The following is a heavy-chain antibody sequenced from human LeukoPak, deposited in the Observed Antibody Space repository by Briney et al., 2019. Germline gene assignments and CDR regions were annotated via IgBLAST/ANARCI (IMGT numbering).Heavy chain of an antibody. Sequence: RSGGSLRLSCAASGFTFSDYYMSWIRQPPGKGLEWVSAISGSGGSTFSADSVKGRFTISRDNSKNTLYLQMNSLRAEDTAVYYCAKQESWSNFDSWGQGTLVTVSS. J-gene: IGHJ4*02. V-gene: IGHV3-23*01. CDR1: GFTFSDYY. D-gene: IGHD2-15*01. CDR2: ISGSGGST. CDR3: AKQESWSNFDS.